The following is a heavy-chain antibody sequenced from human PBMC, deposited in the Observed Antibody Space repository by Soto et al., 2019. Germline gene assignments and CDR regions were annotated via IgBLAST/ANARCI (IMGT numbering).Heavy chain of an antibody. D-gene: IGHD3-10*01. V-gene: IGHV4-39*01. J-gene: IGHJ4*02. CDR1: GGSISSSSYY. Sequence: QLQLQESGPGLVKPSETLSLTCTVSGGSISSSSYYWGWIRQPPGKGLEWIGSTYYSGSTYYNPSLKGRVTISVDTSKNQFSLKLSSVTAADTAVYYCARRDMVRGVISGFDYWGQGTLVTVSS. CDR3: ARRDMVRGVISGFDY. CDR2: TYYSGST.